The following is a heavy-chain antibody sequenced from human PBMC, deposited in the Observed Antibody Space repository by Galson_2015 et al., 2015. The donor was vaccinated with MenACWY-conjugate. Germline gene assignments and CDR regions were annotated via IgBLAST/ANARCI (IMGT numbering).Heavy chain of an antibody. CDR1: GDSVSSHSAA. CDR2: TYYRSKWFN. J-gene: IGHJ4*02. V-gene: IGHV6-1*01. D-gene: IGHD1-1*01. CDR3: ARSEASTIDY. Sequence: CAMSGDSVSSHSAAWNWIRQSPSRGLEWLGRTYYRSKWFNHYAVSVKSRITINPDTSKNQFSLQLNSVTPEDTAVYYCARSEASTIDYWGRGTLVTVSS.